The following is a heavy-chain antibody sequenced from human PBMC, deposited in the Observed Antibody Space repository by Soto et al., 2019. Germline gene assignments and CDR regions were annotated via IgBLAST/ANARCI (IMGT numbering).Heavy chain of an antibody. CDR1: GYTFTSYF. Sequence: VASVNVSCKASGYTFTSYFMHWVRQAPGQGLEWMGIINPSSGSTNYAQKFQGRVTMTRDTSTSTVYMELSSLRSEDTAVYYCAAWKSLVNDNFWSGTFDYWGQGTLVTVSS. D-gene: IGHD3-3*01. V-gene: IGHV1-46*01. J-gene: IGHJ4*02. CDR3: AAWKSLVNDNFWSGTFDY. CDR2: INPSSGST.